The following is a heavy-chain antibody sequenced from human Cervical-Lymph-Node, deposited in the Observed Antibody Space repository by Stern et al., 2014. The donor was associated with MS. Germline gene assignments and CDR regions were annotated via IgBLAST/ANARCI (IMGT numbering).Heavy chain of an antibody. CDR1: GYTFPSYA. V-gene: IGHV7-4-1*02. CDR2: INTNTRNP. Sequence: QVQLVQFGSELKKPGASVKVSCKASGYTFPSYAMNWVRQAPGQGLEWIGLINTNTRNPTYAQGFTGRFVVSLETAARAASLQMSSLKAEDAAVYYCATGIQLWLPVGVDYYGMDVWGQGPTVTVSS. J-gene: IGHJ6*02. CDR3: ATGIQLWLPVGVDYYGMDV. D-gene: IGHD5-18*01.